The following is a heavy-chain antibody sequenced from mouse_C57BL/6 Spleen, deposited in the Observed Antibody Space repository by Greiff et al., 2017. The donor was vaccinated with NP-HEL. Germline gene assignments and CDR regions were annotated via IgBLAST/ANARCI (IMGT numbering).Heavy chain of an antibody. CDR1: GFSFNTYA. CDR3: VRPPFYDGDYYWYFDV. J-gene: IGHJ1*03. D-gene: IGHD2-3*01. CDR2: IRSKRSNYAS. Sequence: EVQRVESGGGLVQPKGSLQLSCAASGFSFNTYAMNWVRQAPGKGLEWVARIRSKRSNYASYYAVSVKDRFTLSRDDSESMLYLQMNNLKAEDTAMYYCVRPPFYDGDYYWYFDVWGTGTTVTVSS. V-gene: IGHV10-1*01.